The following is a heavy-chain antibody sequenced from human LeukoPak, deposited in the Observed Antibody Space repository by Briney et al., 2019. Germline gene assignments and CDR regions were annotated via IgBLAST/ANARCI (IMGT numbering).Heavy chain of an antibody. Sequence: GGSLRLSCAASGFTFSSYWMHWVRQAPGKGLVWVSRINTDGSRTSYADSVKGRFTISRDNGKKTLYLQMNSLRAEDTAVYYCANGRRTPLVGTTAKSWIDYWGQGTLVTVSS. D-gene: IGHD1-26*01. J-gene: IGHJ4*02. CDR1: GFTFSSYW. V-gene: IGHV3-74*01. CDR3: ANGRRTPLVGTTAKSWIDY. CDR2: INTDGSRT.